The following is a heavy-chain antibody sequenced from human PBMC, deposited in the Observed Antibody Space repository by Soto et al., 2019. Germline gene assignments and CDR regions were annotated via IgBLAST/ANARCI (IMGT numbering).Heavy chain of an antibody. CDR3: AKMYGSSWSFDY. D-gene: IGHD6-13*01. J-gene: IGHJ4*02. CDR1: GDTISNGGFP. CDR2: TYHSGNP. Sequence: PSETLSLTCDVSGDTISNGGFPWAWIRQPPGKALEWIGHTYHSGNPYYNPSLKSRVIISVDRSKNQFSLKVRSVTADDTAVYYCAKMYGSSWSFDYWGQGIPVTVSS. V-gene: IGHV4-30-2*01.